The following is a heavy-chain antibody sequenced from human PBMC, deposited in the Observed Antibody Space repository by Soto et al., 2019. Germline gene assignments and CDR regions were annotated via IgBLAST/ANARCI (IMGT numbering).Heavy chain of an antibody. CDR3: ATAISSPFSKFDY. V-gene: IGHV3-7*01. CDR2: IKEDASEE. CDR1: GFTFSTYW. Sequence: EVQLVQSGGDLVQPGGSLRLSCVASGFTFSTYWMTWVRQAPGMGLEWVAGIKEDASEELYVDSVKGRFSVSRDNAKNSLYLQLNSLRAEDTAVYYCATAISSPFSKFDYWGQGSLVTVSS. D-gene: IGHD2-2*01. J-gene: IGHJ4*02.